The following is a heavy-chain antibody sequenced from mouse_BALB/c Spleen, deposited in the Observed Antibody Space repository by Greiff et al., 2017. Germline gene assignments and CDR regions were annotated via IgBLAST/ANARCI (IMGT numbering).Heavy chain of an antibody. CDR2: INPYNDGT. J-gene: IGHJ3*01. CDR3: ARGDYDGRFAY. V-gene: IGHV1-14*01. D-gene: IGHD2-4*01. Sequence: EVQLQQSGPELVKPGASVKMSCKASGYTFTSYVMHWVKQKPGQGLEWIGYINPYNDGTKYNEKFKGKATLTLDKSSSTAYMELSSLTSEDSAVYNGARGDYDGRFAYWGQGTLVTVAA. CDR1: GYTFTSYV.